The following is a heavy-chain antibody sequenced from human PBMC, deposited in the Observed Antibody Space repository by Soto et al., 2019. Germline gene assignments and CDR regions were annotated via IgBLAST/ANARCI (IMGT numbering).Heavy chain of an antibody. CDR3: ARDSDRYSSGWPNWFDP. Sequence: GGSLILSCTASVFTFSSYGMHWVRQGPLRVLEWVSYISSSSSTIYYADSVKGRFTISRDNAKNSLYLQMNSLRDEDTAVYYCARDSDRYSSGWPNWFDPWGQGTLVTVSS. V-gene: IGHV3-48*02. CDR2: ISSSSSTI. CDR1: VFTFSSYG. D-gene: IGHD6-19*01. J-gene: IGHJ5*02.